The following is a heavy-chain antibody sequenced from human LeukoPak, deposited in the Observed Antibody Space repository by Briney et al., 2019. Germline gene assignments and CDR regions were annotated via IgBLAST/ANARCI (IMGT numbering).Heavy chain of an antibody. CDR3: ARVGATWSQGALDY. CDR1: GFTFSSYA. CDR2: ISGSGGST. J-gene: IGHJ4*02. V-gene: IGHV3-23*01. Sequence: GGSLRLSCAASGFTFSSYAMSWVRQAPGKGLEWVSAISGSGGSTYYADSVKGRFTISRDNAKNSLYLQMNSLRAEDTAVYYCARVGATWSQGALDYWGQGTLVTVSS. D-gene: IGHD1-26*01.